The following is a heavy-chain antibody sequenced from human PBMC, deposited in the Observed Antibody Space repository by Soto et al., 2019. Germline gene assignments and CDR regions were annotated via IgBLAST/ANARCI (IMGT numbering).Heavy chain of an antibody. D-gene: IGHD2-21*02. J-gene: IGHJ6*02. V-gene: IGHV4-59*01. CDR1: GVSISSYY. CDR2: MYSTGST. Sequence: SGTLSLTCAASGVSISSYYWSWIRQPPGKGLEGIGYMYSTGSTIYNPPLKSRVTISVDTSKNQFSLKLNSVTAADTAVYYCARDLWAYCGPDCYPLDVWGQGTTVTVS. CDR3: ARDLWAYCGPDCYPLDV.